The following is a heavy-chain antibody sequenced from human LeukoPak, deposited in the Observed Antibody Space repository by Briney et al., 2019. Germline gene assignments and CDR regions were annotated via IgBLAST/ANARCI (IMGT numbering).Heavy chain of an antibody. CDR2: IYHNGNT. D-gene: IGHD5-12*01. V-gene: IGHV4-4*02. Sequence: PSETLSLTCVVSGTSISGSDWWSWVRQPPGQGLEWIGEIYHNGNTNYNPSLKSRVTISVDKSKNQFSLKLSSVTAADTAMYYCARYRGASGYHFDYWGQGTLVTVSS. CDR3: ARYRGASGYHFDY. CDR1: GTSISGSDW. J-gene: IGHJ4*02.